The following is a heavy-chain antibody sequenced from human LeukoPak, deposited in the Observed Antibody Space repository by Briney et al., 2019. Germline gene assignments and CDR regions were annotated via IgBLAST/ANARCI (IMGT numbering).Heavy chain of an antibody. D-gene: IGHD2-21*01. CDR3: AKDGGEGQGNFDY. V-gene: IGHV3-30*18. J-gene: IGHJ4*02. Sequence: PGGSLRLSCAASGFTFSSYGMHWVRQAPGKGLEWVAVISYDGSNKYYADSVKGRFTISRDNSKNTLYLQMNSLRAEDTAVYYCAKDGGEGQGNFDYWGQGTLVTVPS. CDR2: ISYDGSNK. CDR1: GFTFSSYG.